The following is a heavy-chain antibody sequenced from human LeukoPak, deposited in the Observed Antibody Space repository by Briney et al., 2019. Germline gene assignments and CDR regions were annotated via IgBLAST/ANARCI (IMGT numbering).Heavy chain of an antibody. CDR3: ATGQGDSYDYIWASYPPDY. Sequence: GASVKVSCKASGYTFPGYYMHWVRQAPGQGLEWMGWIIPNSGATNYAHTFQGRVTMSRDTSIRTVYMELRGLTPDDTAVYHCATGQGDSYDYIWASYPPDYWGQGTLVTVSS. J-gene: IGHJ4*02. V-gene: IGHV1-2*02. CDR1: GYTFPGYY. CDR2: IIPNSGAT. D-gene: IGHD3-16*02.